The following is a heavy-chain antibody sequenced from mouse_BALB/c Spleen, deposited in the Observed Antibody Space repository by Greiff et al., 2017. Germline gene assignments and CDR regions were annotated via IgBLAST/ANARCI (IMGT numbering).Heavy chain of an antibody. D-gene: IGHD4-1*01. CDR3: ARKGELAWLAY. J-gene: IGHJ3*01. CDR2: INPNNGGT. CDR1: GYTFTDYN. Sequence: EVQLQQSGPELVKPGASVKIPCKASGYTFTDYNMDWVKQSHGKSLEWIGDINPNNGGTIYNQKFKGKATLTVDKSSSTAYMELRSLTSEDTAVYYCARKGELAWLAYWGQGTLVTVSA. V-gene: IGHV1-18*01.